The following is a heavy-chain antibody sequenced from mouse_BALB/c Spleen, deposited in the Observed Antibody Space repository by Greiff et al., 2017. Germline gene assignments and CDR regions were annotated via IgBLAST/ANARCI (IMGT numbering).Heavy chain of an antibody. CDR2: ISSGGST. Sequence: EVMLVESGGGLVKPGGSLKLSCAASGFTFSSYAMSWVRQTPEKRLEWVASISSGGSTYYPDSVKGRFTIYRDNARNILYLQMSSLRSEDKAIYYCERESYDCFAYWGQGTLVTVSA. CDR1: GFTFSSYA. CDR3: ERESYDCFAY. D-gene: IGHD1-1*01. V-gene: IGHV5-6-5*01. J-gene: IGHJ3*01.